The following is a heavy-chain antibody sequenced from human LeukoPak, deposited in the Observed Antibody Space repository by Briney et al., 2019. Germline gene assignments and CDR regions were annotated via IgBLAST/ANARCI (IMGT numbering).Heavy chain of an antibody. J-gene: IGHJ4*02. D-gene: IGHD6-13*01. V-gene: IGHV4-30-2*01. CDR3: ARVQQLVREFDY. CDR1: GGSISSGGYS. Sequence: PSETLSLTCAVSGGSISSGGYSWSWLRQPPGKGLEWIGYIYHSGSTYYNPSLKSRVTISVDRSKNQFSLKLSSVTAADTAVYYCARVQQLVREFDYWGQGTLVTVSS. CDR2: IYHSGST.